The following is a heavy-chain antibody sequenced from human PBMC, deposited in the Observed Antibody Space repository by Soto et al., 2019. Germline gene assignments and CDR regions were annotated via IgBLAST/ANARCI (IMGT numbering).Heavy chain of an antibody. CDR2: ISGSGGST. CDR1: GFTFSSYA. D-gene: IGHD6-13*01. Sequence: GGSLRLSCAASGFTFSSYAMSWVRQAPGKGLEWVSAISGSGGSTYYADSVKGRFTISRDKSKNTLYLQMNSLRAEDTAVYYCAKDQAPRIAAAGYNNFAYWGQGTLVTVSS. CDR3: AKDQAPRIAAAGYNNFAY. V-gene: IGHV3-23*01. J-gene: IGHJ4*02.